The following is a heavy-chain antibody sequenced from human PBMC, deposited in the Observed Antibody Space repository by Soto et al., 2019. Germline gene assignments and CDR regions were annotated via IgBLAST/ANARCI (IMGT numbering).Heavy chain of an antibody. V-gene: IGHV3-23*01. CDR1: GFTFSSYA. D-gene: IGHD6-6*01. J-gene: IGHJ4*02. CDR2: ISGSGGST. CDR3: AKDRKGLSSPYYFDY. Sequence: GGSLRLSCAASGFTFSSYAMSWVRQAPGKGLEWVSAISGSGGSTYYADSVKGRFTISRDNSKNTLYLQMNSLRAEDTAVYYCAKDRKGLSSPYYFDYWGQGTLVTVSS.